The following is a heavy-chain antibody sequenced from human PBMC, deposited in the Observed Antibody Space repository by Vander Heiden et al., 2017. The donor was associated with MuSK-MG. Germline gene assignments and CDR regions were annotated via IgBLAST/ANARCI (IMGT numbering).Heavy chain of an antibody. CDR1: GGSISSGSYY. D-gene: IGHD6-13*01. V-gene: IGHV4-61*02. CDR2: IYTSGST. Sequence: QVQLQESGPGLVKPSQTLSLTCTVSGGSISSGSYYWSWIRQPAGKGLEWIGRIYTSGSTNYNPSLKSRVTISVDTSKNQFSLKLRSVTAADTAVYYFAIRGAAAGTDWFDPWGQGTLVTVSS. J-gene: IGHJ5*02. CDR3: AIRGAAAGTDWFDP.